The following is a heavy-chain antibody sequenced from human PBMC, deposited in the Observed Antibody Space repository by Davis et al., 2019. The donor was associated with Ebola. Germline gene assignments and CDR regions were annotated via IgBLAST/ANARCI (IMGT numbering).Heavy chain of an antibody. D-gene: IGHD2-21*01. CDR3: ARDTRPCGGDCYDDTFDM. V-gene: IGHV4-59*12. CDR2: IHHSGSA. CDR1: GVSITTYF. Sequence: PSENLSLTCTVSGVSITTYFWSWIRQPPGKGLEWVGYIHHSGSANSNPSLKSRVTFSIDTSKSQVSLKLTSVTAADTAVYYCARDTRPCGGDCYDDTFDMWGQGTMVIVSS. J-gene: IGHJ3*02.